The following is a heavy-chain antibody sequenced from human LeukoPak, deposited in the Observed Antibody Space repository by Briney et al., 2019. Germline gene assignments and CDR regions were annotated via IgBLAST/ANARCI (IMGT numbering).Heavy chain of an antibody. V-gene: IGHV3-21*01. CDR1: GFSFNDYT. CDR2: INSGSASI. J-gene: IGHJ3*02. Sequence: GGSLRLSCAVSGFSFNDYTMNWVRQAPGKGLEWVSSINSGSASIYYVDSVKGRFTISRDYAKNSLYLQMDTLRAEDGAVYYCARGGGYCRGGSCYSHDAFDIWGQGTMVTVSS. D-gene: IGHD2-15*01. CDR3: ARGGGYCRGGSCYSHDAFDI.